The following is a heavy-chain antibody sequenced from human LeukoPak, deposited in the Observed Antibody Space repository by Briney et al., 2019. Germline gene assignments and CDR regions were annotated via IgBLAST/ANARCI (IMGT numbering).Heavy chain of an antibody. J-gene: IGHJ6*02. CDR2: IYYSGST. CDR1: GGSISSYY. CDR3: ARGRDGMDV. V-gene: IGHV4-59*01. Sequence: SETLSLTCTVSGGSISSYYWSWIRQPPGKGLEWIGYIYYSGSTNYNPSLKSRVTISVDTSKNQFSLKLSSVTAADTAVYYCARGRDGMDVWGQGTAVTVSS.